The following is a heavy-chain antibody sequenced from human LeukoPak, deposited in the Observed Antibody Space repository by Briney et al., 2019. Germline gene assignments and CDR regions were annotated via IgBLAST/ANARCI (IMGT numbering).Heavy chain of an antibody. V-gene: IGHV1-2*02. CDR1: GYTFTGYY. D-gene: IGHD2-15*01. J-gene: IGHJ5*02. Sequence: ASVKVSCKASGYTFTGYYMHWVRQAPGQGLEWMGWINPNSGGTNYAQKFQGRVTMTRDTSISTAYMELSRLGSDDTAVYYCARDYCSGGSCYELGPNWFDPWGQGTLVTVSS. CDR3: ARDYCSGGSCYELGPNWFDP. CDR2: INPNSGGT.